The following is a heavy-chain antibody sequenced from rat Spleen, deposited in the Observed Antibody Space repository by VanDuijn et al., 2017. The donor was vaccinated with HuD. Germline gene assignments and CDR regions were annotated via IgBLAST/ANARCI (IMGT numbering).Heavy chain of an antibody. Sequence: QVQLKESGPGLVQPSQTLSLTCTVSGFSLISNTVHWVRQPPGKGLEWMGAIWSGGSTDYNSALKSRLSISRDTSKSQVFLQMNSLETEDTAMYFCARWAYTTDGDLYYFNYWGQGASVTVSS. CDR2: IWSGGST. CDR3: ARWAYTTDGDLYYFNY. D-gene: IGHD1-6*01. J-gene: IGHJ4*01. V-gene: IGHV2-1*01. CDR1: GFSLISNT.